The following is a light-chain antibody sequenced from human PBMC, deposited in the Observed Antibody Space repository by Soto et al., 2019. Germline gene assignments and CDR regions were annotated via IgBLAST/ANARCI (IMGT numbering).Light chain of an antibody. J-gene: IGLJ2*01. CDR3: CSYAGSYMV. Sequence: QSALTQPRSVSGSPGQSVTISCTGTSSDAGGYNYFSWHQQLPGKAPNLMIFDVRKRPSGVPARCSGSKSGNTASLTISGLQAEDEADYCRCSYAGSYMVFGEGTKLTVL. V-gene: IGLV2-11*01. CDR1: SSDAGGYNY. CDR2: DVR.